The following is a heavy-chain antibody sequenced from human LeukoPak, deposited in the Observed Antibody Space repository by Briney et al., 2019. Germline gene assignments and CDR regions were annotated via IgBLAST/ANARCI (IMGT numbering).Heavy chain of an antibody. Sequence: GGSLRLSCAASGFTFSSSWMNWVRQAPGKGLEWVGNINQDGSQTYYVDSVRGRFTISRDNARNSLYLQMNSLRAEDTAVYYCVSFYETYWGRGTLVTVSS. CDR2: INQDGSQT. D-gene: IGHD2/OR15-2a*01. J-gene: IGHJ4*02. CDR3: VSFYETY. V-gene: IGHV3-7*01. CDR1: GFTFSSSW.